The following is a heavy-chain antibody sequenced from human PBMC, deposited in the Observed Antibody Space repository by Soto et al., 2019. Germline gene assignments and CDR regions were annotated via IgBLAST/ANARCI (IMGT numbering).Heavy chain of an antibody. CDR2: ISHDGSNK. J-gene: IGHJ4*02. CDR1: GFPFSRYE. Sequence: GGSLRLSCAASGFPFSRYEIHWVRQVPGRGLEWVALISHDGSNKYYVDSVKGRFIISRDNSKNTVYLQMNSLRTEDTALSYCAKDADFATRNQHQWGQGTLVTVSS. V-gene: IGHV3-30*18. CDR3: AKDADFATRNQHQ. D-gene: IGHD1-26*01.